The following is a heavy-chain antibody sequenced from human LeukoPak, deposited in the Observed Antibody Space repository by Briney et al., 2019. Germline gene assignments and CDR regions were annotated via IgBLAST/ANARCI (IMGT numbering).Heavy chain of an antibody. J-gene: IGHJ5*02. V-gene: IGHV3-74*01. D-gene: IGHD2-2*01. CDR2: VNSDGSST. Sequence: PGGSLRLSCAASGFTFSSYWMHWVRQAPGKGLVWVSRVNSDGSSTSYADSVKGRFPISRDNAKNTLYLQMNSLRAEDTAVYYCARGVGYCSSTSCYWWFDPWGQGTLVTVSS. CDR3: ARGVGYCSSTSCYWWFDP. CDR1: GFTFSSYW.